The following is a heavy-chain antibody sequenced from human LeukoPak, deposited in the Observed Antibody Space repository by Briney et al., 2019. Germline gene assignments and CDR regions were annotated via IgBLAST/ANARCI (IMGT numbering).Heavy chain of an antibody. V-gene: IGHV3-21*01. D-gene: IGHD3-3*01. J-gene: IGHJ6*02. CDR2: ISSSSSYI. CDR3: ARDQRVPYYDFWSGTEYGMDV. Sequence: GGSLRLSCAASGFTFSSYSMNWVRQAPGKGLEWVSSISSSSSYIYYADSVKGRFTISRDNAKNSLYLRMNSLRAEDTAVYYCARDQRVPYYDFWSGTEYGMDVWGQGTTVTVSS. CDR1: GFTFSSYS.